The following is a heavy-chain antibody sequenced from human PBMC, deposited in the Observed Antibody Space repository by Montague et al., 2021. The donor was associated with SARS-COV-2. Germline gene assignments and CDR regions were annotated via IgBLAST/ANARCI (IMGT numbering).Heavy chain of an antibody. D-gene: IGHD4-11*01. J-gene: IGHJ6*02. CDR2: IYHSGST. Sequence: SETLSLTCTVSGSSLISGYYWGWIRQPPGKVLLWICSIYHSGSTYYNPSLKSRVTISVDTSKNQFSLKLSSVTAADTAVYYCAVNSNYYYYYVMDVWGQGTTVTISS. CDR1: GSSLISGYY. CDR3: AVNSNYYYYYVMDV. V-gene: IGHV4-38-2*02.